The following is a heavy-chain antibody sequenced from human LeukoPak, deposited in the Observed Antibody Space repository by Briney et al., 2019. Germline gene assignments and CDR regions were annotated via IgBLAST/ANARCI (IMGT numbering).Heavy chain of an antibody. V-gene: IGHV5-10-1*01. CDR2: IDPSDSYT. Sequence: GESLKIPCKASGYSLGSYWISWVRQMPGKGLEYMGRIDPSDSYTNFSPSFQGHVTISADKSISTAYLQWSSLKASDTAMYYCARSVSYGSGSYSLYWGQGTLVTVSS. CDR3: ARSVSYGSGSYSLY. J-gene: IGHJ4*02. CDR1: GYSLGSYW. D-gene: IGHD3-10*01.